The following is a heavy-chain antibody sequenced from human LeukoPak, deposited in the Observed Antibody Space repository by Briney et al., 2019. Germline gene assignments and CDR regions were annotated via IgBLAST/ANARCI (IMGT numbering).Heavy chain of an antibody. CDR2: ISGYNENT. CDR1: GYTFTNYG. D-gene: IGHD3-22*01. J-gene: IGHJ3*02. CDR3: ARDQKVTMIVVVSPTLDHQNDAFDI. Sequence: ASVKVSCKASGYTFTNYGISWVRQAPGQGLEWMGWISGYNENTNYALKFQGRVTMTTDTSTSTAYMELRSLRSDDTAVYYCARDQKVTMIVVVSPTLDHQNDAFDIWGQGTMVTVSS. V-gene: IGHV1-18*01.